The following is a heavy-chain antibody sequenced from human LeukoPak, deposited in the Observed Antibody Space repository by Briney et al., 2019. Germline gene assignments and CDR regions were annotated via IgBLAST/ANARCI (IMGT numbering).Heavy chain of an antibody. D-gene: IGHD1-26*01. J-gene: IGHJ6*03. V-gene: IGHV6-1*01. CDR1: GDSVSTNSAA. Sequence: SQTLSLTCDISGDSVSTNSAAWNWIRQSPSRGLEWLGRTYYRSQWHNDYAFSVRGRITINPDTSKNQFSLQLRSVTPEDTAVYHCARGVGATQYYFYYMDFWGKGTTVTVSS. CDR2: TYYRSQWHN. CDR3: ARGVGATQYYFYYMDF.